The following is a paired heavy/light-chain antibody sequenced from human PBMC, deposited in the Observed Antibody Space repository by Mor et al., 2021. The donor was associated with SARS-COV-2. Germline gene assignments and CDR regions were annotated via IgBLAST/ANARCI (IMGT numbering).Heavy chain of an antibody. CDR3: ASLPEGKDY. V-gene: IGHV3-30*03. CDR2: LIFDGTTK. J-gene: IGHJ4*02. Sequence: QVHLVESGGGVVQPGRSLRLSCAASGFTLSNYAMHWVRQAPGKGLEWVAVLIFDGTTKYYADSVKGRFTISRDSSKNTLYLQMNSLRGEDTAVYYCASLPEGKDYWGQGTLVTVSS. CDR1: GFTLSNYA.
Light chain of an antibody. Sequence: DVVMTQSPVSLPVTHGQPASISCRSSQSLVYSDGITYLSWFHQRPGQSPRRLIHQVSNRDSGVPDRFSGSGSGTDFTLKISRVEAEDVGVFYCMQGAHWPLTFGGGTKVEIK. CDR1: QSLVYSDGITY. CDR3: MQGAHWPLT. V-gene: IGKV2-30*01. J-gene: IGKJ4*01. CDR2: QVS.